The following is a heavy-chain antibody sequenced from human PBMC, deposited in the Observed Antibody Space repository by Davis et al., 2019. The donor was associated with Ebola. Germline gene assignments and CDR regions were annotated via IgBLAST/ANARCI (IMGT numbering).Heavy chain of an antibody. CDR1: GYSLTELS. V-gene: IGHV1-24*01. Sequence: ASVKVSCKVSGYSLTELSMHWVRQTPGKGLEWPGGFDPEDGKTVPAQNFQGRVTMTEDPSTDTAYMELRSLCSEDTAVYYCATSPGYNHNFDDWGQGTLVTVSS. D-gene: IGHD5-18*01. J-gene: IGHJ4*02. CDR3: ATSPGYNHNFDD. CDR2: FDPEDGKT.